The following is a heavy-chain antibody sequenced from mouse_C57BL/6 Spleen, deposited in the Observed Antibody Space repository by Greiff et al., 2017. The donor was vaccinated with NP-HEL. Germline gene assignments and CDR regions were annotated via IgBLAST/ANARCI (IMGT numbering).Heavy chain of an antibody. CDR2: IYPRDGST. CDR1: GYTFTSYD. CDR3: ARRGDYYGSSSLGYFDV. D-gene: IGHD1-1*01. Sequence: QVHVKQSGPELVKPGASVKLSCKASGYTFTSYDINWVKQRPGQGLEWIGWIYPRDGSTKYNEKFKGKATLTVDTSSSTAYMELHSLTSEDSAVYFCARRGDYYGSSSLGYFDVWGTGTTVTVSS. V-gene: IGHV1-85*01. J-gene: IGHJ1*03.